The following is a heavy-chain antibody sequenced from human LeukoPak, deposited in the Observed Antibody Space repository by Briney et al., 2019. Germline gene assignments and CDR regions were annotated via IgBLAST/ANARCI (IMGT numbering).Heavy chain of an antibody. CDR2: KNQDGSVE. Sequence: GGSLRLSCVASGFTFSHYYMSWVRQAPGQGLEWVAHKNQDGSVEFHVDSVKGRFTISRDNAKNSLYLQMNSLRADDTAVYYCARDYYGSHDYWGQGALVTVSS. D-gene: IGHD3-10*01. CDR3: ARDYYGSHDY. CDR1: GFTFSHYY. J-gene: IGHJ4*02. V-gene: IGHV3-7*01.